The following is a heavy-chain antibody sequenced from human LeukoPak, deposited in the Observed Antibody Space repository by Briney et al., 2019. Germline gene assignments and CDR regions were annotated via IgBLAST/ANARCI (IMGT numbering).Heavy chain of an antibody. CDR2: IWYDGSNK. CDR1: GFTFSSYG. V-gene: IGHV3-33*06. D-gene: IGHD6-6*01. J-gene: IGHJ4*02. Sequence: GGSLRLSCAASGFTFSSYGIHWVRQAPGKGLEWVAVIWYDGSNKYYADSVKGRFTISRDNSKNTLYLQMNSLRAEDTAVYYCAKVDSSSVHWGQGTLVTVSS. CDR3: AKVDSSSVH.